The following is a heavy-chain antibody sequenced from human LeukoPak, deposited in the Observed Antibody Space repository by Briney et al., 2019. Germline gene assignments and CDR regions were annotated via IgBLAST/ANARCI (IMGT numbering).Heavy chain of an antibody. CDR2: IIPIFGTA. CDR1: GGTFSSYA. V-gene: IGHV1-69*06. Sequence: GASVKVSCKASGGTFSSYAISWVRQAPGQGLEWMGGIIPIFGTANYAQKFQGRVTVTADKSTSTAYMELSSLRSEDTAVYYCAGDGEYSSSVSNYYYYMDVWGKGTTVTVSS. J-gene: IGHJ6*03. D-gene: IGHD6-6*01. CDR3: AGDGEYSSSVSNYYYYMDV.